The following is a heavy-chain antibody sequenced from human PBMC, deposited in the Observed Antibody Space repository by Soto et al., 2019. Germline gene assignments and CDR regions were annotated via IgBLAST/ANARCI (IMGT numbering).Heavy chain of an antibody. CDR2: ISVTGAST. CDR3: AKIRSIAAAFSDY. V-gene: IGHV3-23*01. Sequence: GSLRLSCAASVLTFSGSAMSWVRQAPGKGLEWVSSISVTGASTYYADSVQGRFTVSRDNSKDTFFLEMNSLRAEDTAVYFCAKIRSIAAAFSDYWGQGTLVTVSS. D-gene: IGHD6-13*01. J-gene: IGHJ4*02. CDR1: VLTFSGSA.